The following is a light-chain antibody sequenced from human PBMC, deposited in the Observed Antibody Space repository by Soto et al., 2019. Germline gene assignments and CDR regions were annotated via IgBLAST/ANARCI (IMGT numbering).Light chain of an antibody. V-gene: IGLV1-40*01. CDR2: GNN. CDR1: SSNIGANYG. Sequence: QSVLTQPPSVSGAPGQRVTISCTGSSSNIGANYGVHWHQQLPGTAPKLLIYGNNNRPSGVPDRFSGSKSGTSASLAITGLQAEDEADYYCQSYDSNLSGVIFGGGTKVTVL. CDR3: QSYDSNLSGVI. J-gene: IGLJ2*01.